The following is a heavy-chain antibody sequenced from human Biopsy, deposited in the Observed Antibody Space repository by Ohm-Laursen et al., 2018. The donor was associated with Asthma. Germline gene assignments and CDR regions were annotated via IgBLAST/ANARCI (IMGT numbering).Heavy chain of an antibody. D-gene: IGHD2-15*01. CDR2: ISGYNGDT. Sequence: ASVKVSCKASGYTFSNYAISWVRQAPGQGLEWMGWISGYNGDTKFAQNVKGRLSLTTDTSTSTAYMELRSLTSDDTAVYYCVRDKVVVVPGSKGPTDWFDPWGQGTLVIVSS. J-gene: IGHJ5*02. CDR3: VRDKVVVVPGSKGPTDWFDP. V-gene: IGHV1-18*04. CDR1: GYTFSNYA.